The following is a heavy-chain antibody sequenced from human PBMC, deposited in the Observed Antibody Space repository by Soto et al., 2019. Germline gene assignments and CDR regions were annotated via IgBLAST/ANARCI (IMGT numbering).Heavy chain of an antibody. CDR1: GFTFSNYG. CDR3: ARGGTYGMDV. J-gene: IGHJ6*02. Sequence: GGSLRLSCAASGFTFSNYGMHWVRQAPGKGLEWVAVILYGGTKEYYSDSVKGRFTISRDNSKDRLYLQMSSLRREDTGVYFCARGGTYGMDVWGQGTTVTVSS. CDR2: ILYGGTKE. D-gene: IGHD6-25*01. V-gene: IGHV3-30*03.